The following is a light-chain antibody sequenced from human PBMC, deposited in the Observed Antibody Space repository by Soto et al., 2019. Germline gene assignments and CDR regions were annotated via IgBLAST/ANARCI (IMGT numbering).Light chain of an antibody. Sequence: QSVLTQPPSISGAPGQRVTITCTGSDSNIGASYDVNWYQHLPGAAPNLLIYETDNRPSGVPDRFSASRSGASASLAIDKLQTGDEADYYCQSYGSGLSVVFGGGTKLTVL. V-gene: IGLV1-40*01. CDR2: ETD. CDR1: DSNIGASYD. CDR3: QSYGSGLSVV. J-gene: IGLJ2*01.